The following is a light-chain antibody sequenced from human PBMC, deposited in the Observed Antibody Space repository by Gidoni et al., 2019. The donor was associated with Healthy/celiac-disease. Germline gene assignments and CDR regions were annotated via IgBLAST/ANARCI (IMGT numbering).Light chain of an antibody. CDR3: QQRSNWPPP. V-gene: IGKV3-11*01. CDR2: DAS. J-gene: IGKJ3*01. CDR1: QSVSSY. Sequence: PATLALSPGERATLSCRASQSVSSYVAWYQQKPGQAPRLLIYDASNRATGIPARFSGSGSGTDFTLTISSLEPEDFAVYYCQQRSNWPPPFGPGTKVDIK.